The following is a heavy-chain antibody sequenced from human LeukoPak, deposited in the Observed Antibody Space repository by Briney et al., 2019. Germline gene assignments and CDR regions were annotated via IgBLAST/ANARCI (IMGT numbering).Heavy chain of an antibody. CDR3: ARGPHYSNYRWFDP. CDR1: GGSFSDYY. D-gene: IGHD4-11*01. J-gene: IGHJ5*02. Sequence: SSETLSLTCAVYGGSFSDYYWSWIRQPPGKGLEWIEEINHSGSTNYNLSLKSRVTISVDTSKNQFSLKLSSVTAADTAVYYCARGPHYSNYRWFDPWGQGTLVTVSS. CDR2: INHSGST. V-gene: IGHV4-34*01.